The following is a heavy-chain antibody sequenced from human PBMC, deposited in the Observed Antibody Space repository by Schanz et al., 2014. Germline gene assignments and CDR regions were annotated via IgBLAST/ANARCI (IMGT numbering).Heavy chain of an antibody. CDR1: GFTVRTFA. CDR3: AKEKEEVAADGSFFDY. Sequence: EVPVLESGEGLVEAGGSLRLSCAASGFTVRTFAMDWVRQAPGKGLEWVSAINGNGGITYYADPVKGRFTISRDNSKNTVNLQMNSLRAEDTAVYYCAKEKEEVAADGSFFDYWGQGTLVTVSS. V-gene: IGHV3-23*01. D-gene: IGHD6-13*01. CDR2: INGNGGIT. J-gene: IGHJ4*02.